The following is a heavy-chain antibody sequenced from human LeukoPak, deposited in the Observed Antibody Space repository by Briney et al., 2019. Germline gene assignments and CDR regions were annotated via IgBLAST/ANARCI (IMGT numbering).Heavy chain of an antibody. CDR2: IYRSGST. CDR3: ARDGSDDQYFDY. V-gene: IGHV4-4*02. CDR1: VGSISSSNC. J-gene: IGHJ4*02. Sequence: TSGTLSLTCAVSVGSISSSNCWSCVRQPPGKGLEWIGEIYRSGSTNYNPSLKSRVIISVDKSKNQFSLKVSSVTAADTAVYYCARDGSDDQYFDYWGRGTLVTVSS.